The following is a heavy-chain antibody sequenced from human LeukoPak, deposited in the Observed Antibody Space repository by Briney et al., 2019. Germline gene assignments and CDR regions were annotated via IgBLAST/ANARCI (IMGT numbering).Heavy chain of an antibody. D-gene: IGHD6-13*01. CDR3: ARDVVAAAGTWDY. J-gene: IGHJ4*02. CDR2: IHTSGNT. CDR1: GGSISSGSYC. Sequence: SETLSLTCTVSGGSISSGSYCWSWIRQPAGKGLEWIGHIHTSGNTNYNPSLKSRVTISVDTSKNQFSLKLSSVTAADTAVYYCARDVVAAAGTWDYWGQGTLVTVSS. V-gene: IGHV4-61*09.